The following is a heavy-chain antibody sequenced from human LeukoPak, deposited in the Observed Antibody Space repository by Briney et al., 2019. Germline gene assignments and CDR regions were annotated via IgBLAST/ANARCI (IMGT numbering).Heavy chain of an antibody. D-gene: IGHD3-10*01. CDR3: ARDRYYYGSGSFTGFDY. CDR1: GFTFSSYG. CDR2: IWYDGSNK. Sequence: PGRSLRLSCAASGFTFSSYGMHWVRQAPGKGLEWVAVIWYDGSNKYYADSVKGRFTTSTDNSKNTLYLQMNSLRAEDTAMYYCARDRYYYGSGSFTGFDYWGQGTLVTVSS. V-gene: IGHV3-33*08. J-gene: IGHJ4*02.